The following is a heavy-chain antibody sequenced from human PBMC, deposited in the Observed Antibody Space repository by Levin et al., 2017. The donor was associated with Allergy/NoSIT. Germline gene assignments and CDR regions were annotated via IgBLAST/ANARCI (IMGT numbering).Heavy chain of an antibody. D-gene: IGHD5-12*01. V-gene: IGHV1-8*01. CDR3: ARVPSRYSNQVRVAFDI. J-gene: IGHJ3*02. CDR1: GYTFTSYD. Sequence: RASVKVSCKASGYTFTSYDINWVRQATGQGLEWMGWMNPNSGNTGYAQKFQGRVTMTRNTSISTAYMELSSLRSEDTAVYYCARVPSRYSNQVRVAFDIWGQGTMVTVSS. CDR2: MNPNSGNT.